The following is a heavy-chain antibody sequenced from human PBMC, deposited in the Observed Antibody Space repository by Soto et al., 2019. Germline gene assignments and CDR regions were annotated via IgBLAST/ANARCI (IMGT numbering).Heavy chain of an antibody. CDR3: ARDLRGSCTTDECFYCDF. D-gene: IGHD2-8*01. V-gene: IGHV1-18*04. CDR1: GFTLSSHG. Sequence: GASVKVSCKASGFTLSSHGISWVRQAPGQGLEWMGWIRGDNGDTNNAQKFQGRITMTTDTFTDTAYMELRSLRSDDTAVYYCARDLRGSCTTDECFYCDFWGQGTLVTVSS. CDR2: IRGDNGDT. J-gene: IGHJ4*02.